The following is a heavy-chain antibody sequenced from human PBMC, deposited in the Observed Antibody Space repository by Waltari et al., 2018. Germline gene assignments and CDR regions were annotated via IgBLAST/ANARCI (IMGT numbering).Heavy chain of an antibody. CDR2: IIPILGRA. CDR3: ARDGYYGSGSASY. V-gene: IGHV1-69*10. D-gene: IGHD3-10*01. CDR1: GGTFSSYA. J-gene: IGHJ4*02. Sequence: QVQLVQSGAEVKKPGSSVKVSCKASGGTFSSYAISWVRQAPGQGLEWMGGIIPILGRANYEQKFQGRVTITADKSTSTAYMELSSLRSEDTAVYYCARDGYYGSGSASYWGQGTLVTVSS.